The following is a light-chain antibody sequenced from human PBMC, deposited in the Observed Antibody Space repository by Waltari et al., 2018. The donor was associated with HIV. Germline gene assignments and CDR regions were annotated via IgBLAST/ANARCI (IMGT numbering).Light chain of an antibody. CDR2: GAS. CDR1: QSVSSN. Sequence: EIVMTQSPATLSVSPGERATLSCRASQSVSSNLAWYQQKPGQAPRLLIYGASTRATGIPARFSGSGSGTEFTLTISSLQSEDFAVYYCQQYNNWGAPWTFGQGTKVEIK. CDR3: QQYNNWGAPWT. J-gene: IGKJ1*01. V-gene: IGKV3-15*01.